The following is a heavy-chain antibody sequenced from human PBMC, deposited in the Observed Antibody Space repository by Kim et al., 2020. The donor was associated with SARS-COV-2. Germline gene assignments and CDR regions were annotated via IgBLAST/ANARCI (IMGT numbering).Heavy chain of an antibody. CDR1: GFTFNNYA. CDR3: ARDKYCTSSSCYGMVWY. Sequence: GGSLRLSCAASGFTFNNYAMNWVRQAPGKGLEWVSAVSGSGGTTYYADSVKGRLTISRDNSKHTLYLQMNSLRAEDTAVYFCARDKYCTSSSCYGMVWY. D-gene: IGHD2-2*01. V-gene: IGHV3-23*01. J-gene: IGHJ2*01. CDR2: VSGSGGTT.